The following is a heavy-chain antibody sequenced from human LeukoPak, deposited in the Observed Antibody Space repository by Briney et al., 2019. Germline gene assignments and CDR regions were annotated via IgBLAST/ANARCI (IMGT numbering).Heavy chain of an antibody. J-gene: IGHJ4*02. CDR1: GFTFDDYA. Sequence: GGSLRLSCAASGFTFDDYAMHWVRHAPGKGLEWVSGISWNSGSIGYADPVKGRFTISRDNAKNSLYLQMNSLRAEDTALYYCAKATYYYDSSVDYWGQGTLVTVSS. D-gene: IGHD3-22*01. CDR3: AKATYYYDSSVDY. CDR2: ISWNSGSI. V-gene: IGHV3-9*01.